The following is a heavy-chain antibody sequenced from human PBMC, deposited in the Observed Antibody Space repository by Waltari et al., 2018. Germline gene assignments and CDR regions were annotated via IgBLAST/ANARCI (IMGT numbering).Heavy chain of an antibody. CDR2: IIPIFGTP. CDR1: GGTFSNYV. J-gene: IGHJ4*02. V-gene: IGHV1-69*12. Sequence: QVLLVQSGAEVMKPGSSVKVSCKASGGTFSNYVISWVRQAPGQGLEGMGGIIPIFGTPNYAQKFQGRVTIIADESTSTVYMELSSLRSEDTAVYYCARSYYYDRIGDYPSLGAFDYWGQGTLVTVSS. D-gene: IGHD3-22*01. CDR3: ARSYYYDRIGDYPSLGAFDY.